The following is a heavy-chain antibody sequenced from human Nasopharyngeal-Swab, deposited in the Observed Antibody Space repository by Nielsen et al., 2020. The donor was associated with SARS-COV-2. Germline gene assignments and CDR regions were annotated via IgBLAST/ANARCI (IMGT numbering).Heavy chain of an antibody. CDR3: ARKDYKTSALDI. D-gene: IGHD4-11*01. CDR2: IYYSGST. Sequence: WIRQPPGKGLEWIGSIYYSGSTYYNPSHKSRVTISVDTSKNQLSLKLSSVTAADTAVYYCARKDYKTSALDIWGQGTMVTVSS. J-gene: IGHJ3*02. V-gene: IGHV4-39*07.